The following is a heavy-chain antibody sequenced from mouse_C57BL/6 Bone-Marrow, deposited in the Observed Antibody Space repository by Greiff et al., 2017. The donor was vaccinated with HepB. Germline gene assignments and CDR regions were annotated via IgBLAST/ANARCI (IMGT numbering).Heavy chain of an antibody. CDR2: IDPANGNT. D-gene: IGHD2-3*01. Sequence: EVQLQQSVAELVRPGASVKLSCTASGFNIKNPYMHWVKQRPEQGLEWIGRIDPANGNTKYAPKFQGKATITADTSSNTAYLQLSSLTSEDTAIYYCGVDGYYPWYFDVWGTGTTVTVSS. CDR3: GVDGYYPWYFDV. J-gene: IGHJ1*03. CDR1: GFNIKNPY. V-gene: IGHV14-3*01.